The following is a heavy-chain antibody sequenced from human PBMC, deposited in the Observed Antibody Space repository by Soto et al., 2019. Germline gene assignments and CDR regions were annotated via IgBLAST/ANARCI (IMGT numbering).Heavy chain of an antibody. V-gene: IGHV3-33*01. Sequence: QVQLVESGGGVVQPGRSLRLSCAVSGFTFSRNGVHWVRQAPGKGLEWVAIIWYDGSKKYYADSVRGRFTISRDNSKDTLYLQMTSLRVEDTAVYYCAREGSSGWYWDYWGQGTLVTVSS. CDR2: IWYDGSKK. CDR1: GFTFSRNG. J-gene: IGHJ4*02. CDR3: AREGSSGWYWDY. D-gene: IGHD6-19*01.